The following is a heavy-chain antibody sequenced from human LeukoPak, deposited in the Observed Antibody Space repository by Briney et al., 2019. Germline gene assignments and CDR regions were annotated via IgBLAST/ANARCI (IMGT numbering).Heavy chain of an antibody. V-gene: IGHV4-59*08. CDR1: GGSISSYY. CDR2: IYYSGST. Sequence: PSETLSLTCTVSGGSISSYYWSWIRQPPGKGLEWIGYIYYSGSTNYNPSLKSRVTISVDTSKNQFTLKLSSVTAADTAVYYCARNSGYSRGWYVYGGQEPLVTVSS. CDR3: ARNSGYSRGWYVY. D-gene: IGHD6-19*01. J-gene: IGHJ4*02.